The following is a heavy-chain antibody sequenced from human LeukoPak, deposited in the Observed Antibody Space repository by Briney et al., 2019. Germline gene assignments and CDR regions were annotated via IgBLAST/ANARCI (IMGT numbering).Heavy chain of an antibody. CDR3: QGATIRSWFDP. CDR2: IYHSGST. D-gene: IGHD5-12*01. V-gene: IGHV4-38-2*02. J-gene: IGHJ5*02. CDR1: GYSISSGYS. Sequence: SETLSLTCTVSGYSISSGYSWGWIRQPPGKGLEWIGSIYHSGSTYYNPSLKSRFTISVATSKNQFSLKLTSVTAADTAVYYCQGATIRSWFDPWGRGTLVTVSS.